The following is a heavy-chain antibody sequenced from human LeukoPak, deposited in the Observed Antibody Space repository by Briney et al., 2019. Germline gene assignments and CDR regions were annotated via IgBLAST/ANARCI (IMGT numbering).Heavy chain of an antibody. CDR1: GFTFNNYW. V-gene: IGHV3-74*01. CDR3: ARDNDVWSLDF. J-gene: IGHJ4*02. CDR2: IKGDTNYA. Sequence: GGSLRLSCAASGFTFNNYWMHWVRQAPGKGLVWVSRIKGDTNYANYADSVKGRFTISRDNAKNTLYLQMNSLRVEDTAVYYCARDNDVWSLDFWGQGSLVTVSS. D-gene: IGHD3-3*01.